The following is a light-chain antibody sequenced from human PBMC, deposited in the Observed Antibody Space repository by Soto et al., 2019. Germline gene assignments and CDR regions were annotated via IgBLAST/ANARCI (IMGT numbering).Light chain of an antibody. J-gene: IGKJ1*01. Sequence: EIVMTQSPATLSVSPGERATLSCRASQSVSNNLAWYQKKPGQAPRLLIYGASTRATGIPARFSGSGSGTEFTLTIGSLQSEDFAFYYCQQYNNWCTFGQGTRVEIK. CDR1: QSVSNN. CDR2: GAS. V-gene: IGKV3-15*01. CDR3: QQYNNWCT.